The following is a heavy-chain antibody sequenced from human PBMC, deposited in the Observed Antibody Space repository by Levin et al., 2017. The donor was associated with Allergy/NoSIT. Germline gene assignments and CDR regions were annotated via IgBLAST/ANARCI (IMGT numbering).Heavy chain of an antibody. CDR1: GFTFSSYG. CDR3: ARAYTFQYCSGGSCQYYYYYGMDV. V-gene: IGHV3-33*01. Sequence: GGSLRLSCAASGFTFSSYGMHWVRQAPGKGLEWVAVIWYDGSNKYYADSVKGRFTISRDNSKNTLYLQMNSLRAEDTAVYYCARAYTFQYCSGGSCQYYYYYGMDVWGQGTTVTVSS. J-gene: IGHJ6*02. D-gene: IGHD2-15*01. CDR2: IWYDGSNK.